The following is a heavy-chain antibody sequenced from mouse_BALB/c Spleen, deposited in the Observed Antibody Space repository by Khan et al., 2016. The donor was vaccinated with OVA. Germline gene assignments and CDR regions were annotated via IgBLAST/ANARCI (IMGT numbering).Heavy chain of an antibody. CDR2: ISYSGST. Sequence: EVKLEESGPGLVKPSQSLSLTCTVTGYSITSDYAWNWIRQFPGNKLEWMGYISYSGSTSYNPSLKSRISITRDTSKNKFFLQLNSVTTEDTATYYCARLGPGFTYWGQGTLVTVSA. CDR1: GYSITSDYA. J-gene: IGHJ3*01. D-gene: IGHD4-1*01. V-gene: IGHV3-2*02. CDR3: ARLGPGFTY.